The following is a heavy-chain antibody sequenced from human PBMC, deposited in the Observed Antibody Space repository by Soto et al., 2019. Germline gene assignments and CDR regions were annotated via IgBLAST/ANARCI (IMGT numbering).Heavy chain of an antibody. CDR3: ASLSYEQLW. CDR1: GASISSGDYY. D-gene: IGHD1-1*01. J-gene: IGHJ4*02. V-gene: IGHV4-30-4*01. Sequence: PSETLSLTCTVSGASISSGDYYWTWIRQPPGKGLEWIGSIFYSGSTYFNPSFKSRVTISVDTSKNQFSLKLSSVTVADTAIYYCASLSYEQLWWGQGTLVTVSS. CDR2: IFYSGST.